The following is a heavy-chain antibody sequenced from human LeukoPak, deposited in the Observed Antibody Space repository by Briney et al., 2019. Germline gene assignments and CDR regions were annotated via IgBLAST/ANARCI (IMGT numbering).Heavy chain of an antibody. CDR1: GYSFTVYY. V-gene: IGHV1-2*02. CDR2: VNPNSGGT. Sequence: ASVEASCKASGYSFTVYYMHWVRQAPGQGLEWMGWVNPNSGGTNYAQKFQGRVTMTTDTSISTAYMELSRLRSDDTAVYYCARVFDYMDAFDIWGQGTMVTVSS. D-gene: IGHD3-9*01. CDR3: ARVFDYMDAFDI. J-gene: IGHJ3*02.